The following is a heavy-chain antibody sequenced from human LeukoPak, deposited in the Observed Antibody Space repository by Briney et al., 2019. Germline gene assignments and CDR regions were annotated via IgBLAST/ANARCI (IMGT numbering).Heavy chain of an antibody. CDR3: AKDFATGYSSGWYVY. Sequence: PGGSLRLSCAASRFTFSSYAMSWVRQAPGKGLEWFSAISGSGGSTYYADSVKGRFTISRDNSKNTLYLQMNSLRAEDTAVYYCAKDFATGYSSGWYVYWGQGTLVTVSS. CDR1: RFTFSSYA. CDR2: ISGSGGST. J-gene: IGHJ4*02. D-gene: IGHD6-19*01. V-gene: IGHV3-23*01.